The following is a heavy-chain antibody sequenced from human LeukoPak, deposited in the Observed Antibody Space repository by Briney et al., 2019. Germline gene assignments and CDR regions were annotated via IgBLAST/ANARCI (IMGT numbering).Heavy chain of an antibody. CDR2: ISFSGSPT. D-gene: IGHD2-8*01. Sequence: GGSLRLSCAASGFTFSDYYMSWIRQAPGKGLEWVSYISFSGSPTQYADSVKGRFTISRDNAKNSLYLQMNSLRAEDTAVYYCAKGDCTNGVCYRAALDYFDYWGQGTLVTVSS. V-gene: IGHV3-11*01. CDR3: AKGDCTNGVCYRAALDYFDY. J-gene: IGHJ4*02. CDR1: GFTFSDYY.